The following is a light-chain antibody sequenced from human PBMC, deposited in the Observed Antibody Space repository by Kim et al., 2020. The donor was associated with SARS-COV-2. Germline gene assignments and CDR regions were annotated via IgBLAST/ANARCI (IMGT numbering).Light chain of an antibody. CDR2: GAS. V-gene: IGKV3-20*01. CDR1: QSFSGSS. Sequence: SLSPGGRATLSCRASQSFSGSSLAWYQQKPGKSPRLLISGASTRATDIPDRFSGSGSGTDFTLSISRLEPEDSAVYYCQQYGNSFTFGQGTKLEI. CDR3: QQYGNSFT. J-gene: IGKJ2*01.